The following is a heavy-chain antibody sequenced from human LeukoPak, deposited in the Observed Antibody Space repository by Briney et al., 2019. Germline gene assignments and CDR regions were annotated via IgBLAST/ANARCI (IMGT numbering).Heavy chain of an antibody. CDR2: ISGSGGST. CDR1: GFTFSSYA. J-gene: IGHJ5*02. CDR3: ARNQPPAKAIGGFDP. D-gene: IGHD2-2*01. V-gene: IGHV3-23*01. Sequence: GGSLTLSCAASGFTFSSYAMSWVRQAPGKGLEWVSAISGSGGSTYYADSVKGRFTISRDNSKNTLYLKMNSLRAEDTAVYYCARNQPPAKAIGGFDPWGQGTLVTVSS.